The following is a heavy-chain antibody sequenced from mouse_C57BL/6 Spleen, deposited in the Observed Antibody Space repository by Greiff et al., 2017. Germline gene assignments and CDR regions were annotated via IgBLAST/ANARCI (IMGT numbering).Heavy chain of an antibody. J-gene: IGHJ4*01. CDR1: GYAFSSSW. CDR2: IYPGDGDT. CDR3: ARGPYDKNYAMDY. Sequence: VKLMESGPELVKPGASVKISCKASGYAFSSSWMNWVKQRPGKGLEWIGRIYPGDGDTNYNGKFKGKATLTADKSSSTAYMQLSSLTSEDSAVYFCARGPYDKNYAMDYGGQGTSVTVSS. D-gene: IGHD2-3*01. V-gene: IGHV1-82*01.